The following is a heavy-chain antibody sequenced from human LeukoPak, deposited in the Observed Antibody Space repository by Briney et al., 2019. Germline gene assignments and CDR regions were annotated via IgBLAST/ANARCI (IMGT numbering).Heavy chain of an antibody. CDR2: IIPILGIA. J-gene: IGHJ4*02. Sequence: SVKVSCKASGYTFTSYGISWVRQAPGQGLEWMGRIIPILGIANYAQKFQGRVTITADKSTSTAYMELSSLRSEDTAVYYCATVTTPRWGQGTLVTVSP. CDR1: GYTFTSYG. V-gene: IGHV1-69*04. CDR3: ATVTTPR. D-gene: IGHD4-4*01.